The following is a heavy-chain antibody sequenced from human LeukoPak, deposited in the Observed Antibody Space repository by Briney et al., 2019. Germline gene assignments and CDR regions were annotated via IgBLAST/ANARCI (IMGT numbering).Heavy chain of an antibody. CDR3: AKDRIQLWTYYYYYYMDV. D-gene: IGHD5-18*01. CDR1: GFTFSRYG. J-gene: IGHJ6*03. CDR2: ISGSGGST. Sequence: GGSLRLSCAASGFTFSRYGMSWVRQAPGKGLEWVSAISGSGGSTYYADSVKGRFTISRDNSKNTLYLQMNSRRAEDTAVYYCAKDRIQLWTYYYYYYMDVWGKGTTVTISS. V-gene: IGHV3-23*01.